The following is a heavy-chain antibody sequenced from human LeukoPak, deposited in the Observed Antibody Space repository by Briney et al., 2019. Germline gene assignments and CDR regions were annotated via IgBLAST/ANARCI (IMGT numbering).Heavy chain of an antibody. D-gene: IGHD2/OR15-2a*01. J-gene: IGHJ3*02. CDR2: IYYSGST. CDR3: ASLSSTRKTARPPGGRDAFDI. CDR1: GGSISSYY. V-gene: IGHV4-59*08. Sequence: SETLSLTCTVSGGSISSYYWSWFRQPPGKGLEWIGYIYYSGSTNYNPSLKSRVTISVDTSKNQFSLKLSSVTAADTAVYYCASLSSTRKTARPPGGRDAFDIWGQGTMVTVSS.